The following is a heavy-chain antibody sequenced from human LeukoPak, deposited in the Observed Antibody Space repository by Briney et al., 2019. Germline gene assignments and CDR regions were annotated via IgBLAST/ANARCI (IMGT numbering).Heavy chain of an antibody. D-gene: IGHD6-19*01. V-gene: IGHV3-23*01. J-gene: IGHJ4*02. CDR3: AKASSGWYYFDY. CDR2: ISGSGGST. CDR1: GFTFSSYA. Sequence: PGGSLRLSXAASGFTFSSYAMSWVRQAPGKGLEWVSAISGSGGSTYYADSVKGRFTISRDNSKNTLYLQMNSLRAEDTAVYYCAKASSGWYYFDYWGQGTLVTVSS.